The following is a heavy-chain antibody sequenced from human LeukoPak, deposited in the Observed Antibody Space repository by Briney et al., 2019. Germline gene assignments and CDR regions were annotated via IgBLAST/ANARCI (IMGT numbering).Heavy chain of an antibody. D-gene: IGHD3-10*02. CDR2: ISSSGSTI. CDR1: GFTFSSYE. Sequence: GGSLRLFCAASGFTFSSYEMNWVRQARGKALEWVSYISSSGSTIYYADSVKGRFTISRDNAKNSLYLQMNSLRAEDTAVYYCAELGITMIGGVWGKGTTVTISS. CDR3: AELGITMIGGV. V-gene: IGHV3-48*03. J-gene: IGHJ6*04.